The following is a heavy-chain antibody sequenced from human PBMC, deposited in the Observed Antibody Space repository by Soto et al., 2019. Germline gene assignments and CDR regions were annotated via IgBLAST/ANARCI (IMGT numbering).Heavy chain of an antibody. CDR2: ISSSSSYI. CDR3: ARLVGDYIDY. D-gene: IGHD2-2*01. Sequence: LRLSCAASGFTFSSYSMNWVRQAPGKGLEWVSSISSSSSYIYYADSVKGRFTISRDNAKNSLYLQMNSLRDEDTAVYYGARLVGDYIDYWGQGTLVTVSS. CDR1: GFTFSSYS. J-gene: IGHJ4*02. V-gene: IGHV3-21*01.